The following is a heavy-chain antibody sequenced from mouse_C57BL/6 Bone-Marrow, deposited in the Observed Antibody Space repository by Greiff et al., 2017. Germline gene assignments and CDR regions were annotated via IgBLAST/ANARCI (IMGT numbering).Heavy chain of an antibody. CDR2: ISNGGGST. CDR1: GFTFSDYY. V-gene: IGHV5-12*01. D-gene: IGHD1-1*01. Sequence: EVKVVESGGGLVQPGGSLKLSCAASGFTFSDYYMYWVRQTPEKRLEWVAYISNGGGSTYYPDTVKGRFTISRDNAKNTLYLQMSRLKSEDTAMYYCARHNGSSYGFAYWGQGTLVTVSA. J-gene: IGHJ3*01. CDR3: ARHNGSSYGFAY.